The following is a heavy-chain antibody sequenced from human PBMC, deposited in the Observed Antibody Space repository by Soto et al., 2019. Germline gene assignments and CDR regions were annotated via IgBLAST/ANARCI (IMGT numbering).Heavy chain of an antibody. CDR3: ASLNTVLWGVAAYDS. V-gene: IGHV3-21*01. D-gene: IGHD6-19*01. Sequence: EVQLVESGGGLVKPGGSLRLSCAASGFTFSSYSMNWVRQAPGKGLEWVSSISSSSSYIYYADSVKGRFTISRDNAKNALYLHMNSLRAEDTAVYYGASLNTVLWGVAAYDSWGQGPLVNVSS. CDR1: GFTFSSYS. J-gene: IGHJ4*02. CDR2: ISSSSSYI.